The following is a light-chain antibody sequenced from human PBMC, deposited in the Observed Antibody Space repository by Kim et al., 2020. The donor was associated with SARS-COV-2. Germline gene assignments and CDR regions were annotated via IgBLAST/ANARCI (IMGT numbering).Light chain of an antibody. V-gene: IGKV3-15*01. CDR1: QSVSSD. CDR2: GAS. Sequence: EIVMTQSPATLSVSPGERATLSCRASQSVSSDLAWYQQKPGQAPRLLIYGASTRATGIPARFSGSGSGTEFTLTISSLQSEDSAVYYCQQYNNWPMYTFGQGTKLEF. CDR3: QQYNNWPMYT. J-gene: IGKJ2*01.